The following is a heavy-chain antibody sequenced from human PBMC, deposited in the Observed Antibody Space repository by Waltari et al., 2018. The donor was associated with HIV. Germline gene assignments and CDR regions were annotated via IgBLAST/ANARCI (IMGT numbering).Heavy chain of an antibody. J-gene: IGHJ4*02. D-gene: IGHD3-16*01. V-gene: IGHV1-3*04. CDR3: ARLNGGVPNTPTDDFFDF. CDR2: INTKNGDT. Sequence: VQLVQSGAEVKKPGASIKVSCKASGFSFTDYALHLVRQAPGQRLEWMGWINTKNGDTEFSQRFLGRLTISRDTSAHTGYMELINLNFDDTAVYYCARLNGGVPNTPTDDFFDFWGRGTLVTVSS. CDR1: GFSFTDYA.